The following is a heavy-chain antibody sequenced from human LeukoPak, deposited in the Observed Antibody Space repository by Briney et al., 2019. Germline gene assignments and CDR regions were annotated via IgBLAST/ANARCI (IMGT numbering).Heavy chain of an antibody. CDR3: ARSPRSSSSKYFDY. V-gene: IGHV4-59*01. CDR1: GGSISSYY. Sequence: SETLSLTCTVSGGSISSYYWSWIRQPPGKGLEWIGYIYYSGSTNYNPSLKSRVTISVDTSKNQFSLKLSSVTAADTAVYYCARSPRSSSSKYFDYWGQGTLVTVSS. J-gene: IGHJ4*02. D-gene: IGHD6-6*01. CDR2: IYYSGST.